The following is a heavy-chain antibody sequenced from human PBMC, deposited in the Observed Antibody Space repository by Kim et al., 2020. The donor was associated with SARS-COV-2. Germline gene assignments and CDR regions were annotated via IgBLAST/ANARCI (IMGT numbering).Heavy chain of an antibody. J-gene: IGHJ6*02. CDR3: ARERYGSGTIRGYYYYYGMDV. CDR1: GGSISSYY. D-gene: IGHD3-10*01. CDR2: IYYSGST. V-gene: IGHV4-59*01. Sequence: SETLSLTCSVSGGSISSYYWSWIRQPPGKGLEWIGYIYYSGSTNYNPSLKSRVTISVDTSKNQFSLKLSSVTAADTAVYYCARERYGSGTIRGYYYYYGMDVWGQGTTVTVSS.